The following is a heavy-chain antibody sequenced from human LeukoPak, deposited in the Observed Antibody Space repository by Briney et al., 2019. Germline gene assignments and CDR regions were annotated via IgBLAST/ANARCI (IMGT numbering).Heavy chain of an antibody. D-gene: IGHD6-19*01. CDR2: IYSGGST. V-gene: IGHV3-53*01. CDR3: ARDVYSSGWYDAFDI. CDR1: GFTVSSNY. J-gene: IGHJ3*02. Sequence: HTGRSLRLSCAASGFTVSSNYMSWVRQAPGKGLEWVSVIYSGGSTYYADSVKGRFTISRDNSKNTLYLQMNSLRAEDTAVYYCARDVYSSGWYDAFDIWGQGTMVTVSS.